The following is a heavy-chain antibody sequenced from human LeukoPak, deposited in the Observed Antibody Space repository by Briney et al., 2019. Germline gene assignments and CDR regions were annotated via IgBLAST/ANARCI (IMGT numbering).Heavy chain of an antibody. CDR3: ARGLSGSSWSLYYYYYMDV. D-gene: IGHD6-13*01. Sequence: GASVKVSCKASGGTFSTYAISWVRQATGQGLEWMGWMNPNSGNTGYAQKFQGRVTITRNTSISTAYMELSSLRSEDTAVYYCARGLSGSSWSLYYYYYMDVWGKGTTVTVSS. CDR1: GGTFSTYA. CDR2: MNPNSGNT. J-gene: IGHJ6*03. V-gene: IGHV1-8*03.